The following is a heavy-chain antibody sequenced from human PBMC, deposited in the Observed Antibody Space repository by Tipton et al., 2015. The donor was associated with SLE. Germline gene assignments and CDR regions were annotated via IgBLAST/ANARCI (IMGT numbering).Heavy chain of an antibody. CDR3: ARHDGQWDAFDI. D-gene: IGHD6-19*01. CDR1: GGSISSPTYY. J-gene: IGHJ3*02. V-gene: IGHV4-61*05. CDR2: IYYSGST. Sequence: TLSLTCTVSGGSISSPTYYWGWVRQPPGKGLEWIGYIYYSGSTNYNPSLKSRVTISVDTSKNHFSLKLSSVTAADTAVYYCARHDGQWDAFDIWGQGTVVTVSS.